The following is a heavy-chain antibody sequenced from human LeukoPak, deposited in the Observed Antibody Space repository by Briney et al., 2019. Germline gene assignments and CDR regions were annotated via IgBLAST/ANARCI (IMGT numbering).Heavy chain of an antibody. D-gene: IGHD2-15*01. CDR1: GLTFSNAW. CDR2: IKRKTDGGTT. V-gene: IGHV3-15*01. Sequence: GRSLRLSCAVSGLTFSNAWMSWVRQAPGKGLEWLRRIKRKTDGGTTYYAAPVKGRFTISRDDSKKTLYLQMNSLKTEDTAVYYRTTDATHRIPHEYYMDVRGKGATVTVPS. CDR3: TTDATHRIPHEYYMDV. J-gene: IGHJ6*03.